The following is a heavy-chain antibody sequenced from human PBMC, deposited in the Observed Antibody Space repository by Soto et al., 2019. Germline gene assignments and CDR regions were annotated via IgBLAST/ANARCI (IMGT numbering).Heavy chain of an antibody. CDR2: ISSSGTVV. CDR1: GFTFSDYS. CDR3: ARVHYDSSGYYNHLDY. D-gene: IGHD3-22*01. V-gene: IGHV3-21*05. J-gene: IGHJ4*02. Sequence: GGSLRLSCAASGFTFSDYSVNWVRQAPGKGLEYISYISSSGTVVDYADSVKGRFTISRDNAKNSLYLQMNSLRAEDTAVYYCARVHYDSSGYYNHLDYWGQGTLVTVSS.